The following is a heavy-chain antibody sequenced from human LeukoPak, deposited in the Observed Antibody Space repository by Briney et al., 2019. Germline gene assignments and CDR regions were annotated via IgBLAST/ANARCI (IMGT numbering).Heavy chain of an antibody. Sequence: GGSLRLSCAASGFTFSSYGMHWVRQAPGKGLEWVAFIRYDGSNKYYADSVKGRFTISRDNSKNTLYLQMNSLRAEDTAVYYCARDRGYSYGREYYYYYMDVWGKGTTVTVSS. J-gene: IGHJ6*03. CDR2: IRYDGSNK. V-gene: IGHV3-30*02. CDR1: GFTFSSYG. CDR3: ARDRGYSYGREYYYYYMDV. D-gene: IGHD5-18*01.